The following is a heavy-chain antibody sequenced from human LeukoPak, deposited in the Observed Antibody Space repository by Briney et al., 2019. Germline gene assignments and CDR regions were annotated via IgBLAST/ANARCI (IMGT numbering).Heavy chain of an antibody. CDR2: SNSDGKIT. CDR1: GFTLGRYW. CDR3: ARDQHDFWSGYPNY. J-gene: IGHJ4*02. D-gene: IGHD3-3*01. V-gene: IGHV3-74*01. Sequence: GGSLRLSCAASGFTLGRYWMHWFRQAPGTGLVWVARSNSDGKITDYADSVRGRFTTSRDNTKNTAYLQMSSLRAEDTGVYYCARDQHDFWSGYPNYWGQGTLAIVSS.